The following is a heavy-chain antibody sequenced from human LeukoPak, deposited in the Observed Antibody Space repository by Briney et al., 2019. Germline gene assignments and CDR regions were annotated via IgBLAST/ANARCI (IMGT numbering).Heavy chain of an antibody. D-gene: IGHD1-26*01. CDR1: AFTFSTYS. Sequence: GGSLRLSCAASAFTFSTYSMNWVRQAPGKGPEWVANIKQDGSEIYYVDSVKGRFTISRDNAKNSLYLHMNSLRVEDTAVYYCARDKAVGPTLLDYWGQGTLVTVSS. CDR3: ARDKAVGPTLLDY. J-gene: IGHJ4*02. V-gene: IGHV3-7*01. CDR2: IKQDGSEI.